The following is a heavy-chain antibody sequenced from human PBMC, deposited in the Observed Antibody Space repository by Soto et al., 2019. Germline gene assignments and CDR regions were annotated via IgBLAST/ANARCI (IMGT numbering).Heavy chain of an antibody. CDR3: TTDSGYDFWSGYPDAFDI. D-gene: IGHD3-3*01. CDR2: IKSKTDGGTT. J-gene: IGHJ3*02. V-gene: IGHV3-15*01. Sequence: GGSLRLSCAAPGFTFSNAWMSWVRQAPGKGLEWVGRIKSKTDGGTTDYAAPVKGRFTISRDDSKNTLYLQMNSLKTEDTAVYYCTTDSGYDFWSGYPDAFDIWGQGTMVTVSS. CDR1: GFTFSNAW.